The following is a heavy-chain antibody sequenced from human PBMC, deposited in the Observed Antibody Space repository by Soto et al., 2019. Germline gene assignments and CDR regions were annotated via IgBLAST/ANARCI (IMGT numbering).Heavy chain of an antibody. D-gene: IGHD6-13*01. CDR3: AAAPGIAAAGTRSAFDI. J-gene: IGHJ3*02. V-gene: IGHV1-58*02. Sequence: SVKVSCKASGFTFTSSAMQWVRQARGQRLEWIGWIVVGSGNTNYAQKFQGRVTITRDMSTSTAYMELSSLRSEDTAAYYCAAAPGIAAAGTRSAFDIWGQGTMVTVSS. CDR1: GFTFTSSA. CDR2: IVVGSGNT.